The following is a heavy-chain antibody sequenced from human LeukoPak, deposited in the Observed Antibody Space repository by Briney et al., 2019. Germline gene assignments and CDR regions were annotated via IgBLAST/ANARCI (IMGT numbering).Heavy chain of an antibody. V-gene: IGHV1-2*02. J-gene: IGHJ3*02. D-gene: IGHD2-2*01. CDR2: INPNSGGT. Sequence: GASVKVSCKASGYTFTGYYMHWVRQAPGQGLEWMGWINPNSGGTNYAQKFQGRVTMTRVTSISTAYMELSRLRSDDTAVYYCARATGHCSSTSCYRGAFDIWGQGTMVTVSS. CDR1: GYTFTGYY. CDR3: ARATGHCSSTSCYRGAFDI.